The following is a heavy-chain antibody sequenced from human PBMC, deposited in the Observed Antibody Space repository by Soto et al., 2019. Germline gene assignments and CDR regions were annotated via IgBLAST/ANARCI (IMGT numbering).Heavy chain of an antibody. CDR3: ARGGLAARKGRWFDP. D-gene: IGHD6-6*01. V-gene: IGHV4-59*01. CDR2: IHYSGST. CDR1: GDSISSYY. Sequence: SETLSLTCTVSGDSISSYYRGWIRQPPGKGLEWIGYIHYSGSTNYTPSLKSRVTISVDTPKNQFSLKVNSMTAADTAVYYCARGGLAARKGRWFDPWGQGTLVTVSS. J-gene: IGHJ5*02.